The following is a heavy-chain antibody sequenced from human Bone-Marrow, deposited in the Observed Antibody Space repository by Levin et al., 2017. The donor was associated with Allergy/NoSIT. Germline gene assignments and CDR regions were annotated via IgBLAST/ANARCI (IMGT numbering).Heavy chain of an antibody. CDR3: ARAVLSVAGTPLFDY. V-gene: IGHV1-18*01. CDR1: GYTFTSYG. D-gene: IGHD6-19*01. Sequence: ASVKVSCKASGYTFTSYGISWVRQAPGQGLEWMGWISAYNGNTNYAQKLQGRVTMTTDTSTSTAYMELRSLRSDDTAVYYCARAVLSVAGTPLFDYWGQGTLVTVSS. J-gene: IGHJ4*02. CDR2: ISAYNGNT.